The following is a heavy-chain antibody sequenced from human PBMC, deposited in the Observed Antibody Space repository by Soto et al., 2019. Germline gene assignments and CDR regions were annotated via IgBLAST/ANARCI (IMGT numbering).Heavy chain of an antibody. D-gene: IGHD6-6*01. Sequence: SETLSLTCAVSGGSISNTNWWSWVRQPPGKGLEWIGEIYHSGSTNYNPSLKSRVTISIDKSKNQFSLKLSSVSAADTAIYYCARDRHNNFFDPWGQGTLVTVS. CDR2: IYHSGST. J-gene: IGHJ5*02. CDR1: GGSISNTNW. V-gene: IGHV4-4*02. CDR3: ARDRHNNFFDP.